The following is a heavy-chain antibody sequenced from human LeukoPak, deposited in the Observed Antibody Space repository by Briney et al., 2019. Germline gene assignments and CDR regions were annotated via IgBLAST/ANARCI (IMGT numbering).Heavy chain of an antibody. CDR3: ARVGCSGGSCYSGAFDI. CDR1: GVSISSYY. J-gene: IGHJ3*02. Sequence: SETLSLTCTGSGVSISSYYWSWIRQPPGKGLEWIGYIYYSGSTNYNPSLKSRVTISVDTSKNQFSLKLSSVTAADTAVYYCARVGCSGGSCYSGAFDIWGQGTMVTVSS. CDR2: IYYSGST. D-gene: IGHD2-15*01. V-gene: IGHV4-59*01.